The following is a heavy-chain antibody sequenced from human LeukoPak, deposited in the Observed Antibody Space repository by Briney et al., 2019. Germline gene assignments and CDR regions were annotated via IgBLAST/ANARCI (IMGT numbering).Heavy chain of an antibody. D-gene: IGHD3-10*01. V-gene: IGHV3-23*01. CDR2: IGNSGGSA. CDR3: AKRASGSGTPLYYFDY. Sequence: GGSLRLSCAASGFTFSSYAMSWVRQAPGKGLEWVSLIGNSGGSAFYADSVKGRFTISRDNSKNTLYLQMSSLRVEDTAVYYCAKRASGSGTPLYYFDYWGQGTLVTVSS. J-gene: IGHJ4*02. CDR1: GFTFSSYA.